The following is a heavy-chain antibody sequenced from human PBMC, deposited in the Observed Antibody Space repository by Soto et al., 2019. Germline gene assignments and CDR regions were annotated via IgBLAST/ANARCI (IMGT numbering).Heavy chain of an antibody. J-gene: IGHJ3*02. CDR3: AKALGIVVTLTVVVLDAFEI. Sequence: PSETLSLTCTVSGYSVSSGDYWGGIRQAAGKVLEWTGSSFHTGSTYYNPSLESRLTISVDTSKNQLSLNLRSVTAADTGVYYCAKALGIVVTLTVVVLDAFEIWGQGTKVTVS. D-gene: IGHD2-2*01. V-gene: IGHV4-38-2*02. CDR2: SFHTGST. CDR1: GYSVSSGDY.